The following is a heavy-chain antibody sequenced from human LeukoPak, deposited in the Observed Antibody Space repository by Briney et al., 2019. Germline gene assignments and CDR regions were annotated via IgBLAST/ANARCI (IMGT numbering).Heavy chain of an antibody. J-gene: IGHJ3*02. D-gene: IGHD4-23*01. V-gene: IGHV5-51*01. CDR3: ARRPPTVVTLSRDALHI. CDR2: IYPADSDT. Sequence: GESLKISCKGSGYTFSNYWIGWVRQMPGKGLEWMWIIYPADSDTTYSPSFRGQVTISADKSINIAYLQWSSLKASDTAMYYCARRPPTVVTLSRDALHIWGQGTMVTVSS. CDR1: GYTFSNYW.